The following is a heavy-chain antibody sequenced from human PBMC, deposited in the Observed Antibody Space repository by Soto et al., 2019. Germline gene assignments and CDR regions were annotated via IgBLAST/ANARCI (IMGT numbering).Heavy chain of an antibody. CDR2: IIPILGIA. Sequence: QVQLVQSGAEVKKPGSSVKVSCKASGGTFSSYTISWVRQAPGQGLEWMGRIIPILGIANYAQKFQGRVTITADKSTSTAYMELSRLRSEDTAVYYCARAPITGGGAFAYWGQGTLVTVSS. CDR1: GGTFSSYT. CDR3: ARAPITGGGAFAY. D-gene: IGHD3-3*01. J-gene: IGHJ4*02. V-gene: IGHV1-69*02.